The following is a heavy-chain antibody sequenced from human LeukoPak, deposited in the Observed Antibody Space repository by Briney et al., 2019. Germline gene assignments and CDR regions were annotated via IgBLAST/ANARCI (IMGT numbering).Heavy chain of an antibody. CDR1: AYIFISYG. CDR2: IWSDASNT. CDR3: QAEDGIRDFDT. D-gene: IGHD2-21*01. Sequence: PGRSRRISCAAPAYIFISYGIHRVRQAPGNGLNLVAVIWSDASNTYYVDSVKGRFTISRDNSMNTLYMQMNSLRAEDTAVFFFQAEDGIRDFDTWGQGTLVTVSS. J-gene: IGHJ4*02. V-gene: IGHV3-33*01.